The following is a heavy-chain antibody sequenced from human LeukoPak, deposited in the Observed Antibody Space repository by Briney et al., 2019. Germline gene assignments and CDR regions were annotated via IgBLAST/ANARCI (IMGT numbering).Heavy chain of an antibody. D-gene: IGHD3-3*01. CDR2: IYRSGST. CDR1: GYSISSGYY. CDR3: ARSSHYDFWSATFDY. V-gene: IGHV4-38-2*01. J-gene: IGHJ4*02. Sequence: SETLSLTCAVSGYSISSGYYWGWIRPPPGKGLEGIGSIYRSGSTYYNPSLKSRVTISVDTSKNHFSLTLSSVTAADTAVYYCARSSHYDFWSATFDYWGQGTLVTVSS.